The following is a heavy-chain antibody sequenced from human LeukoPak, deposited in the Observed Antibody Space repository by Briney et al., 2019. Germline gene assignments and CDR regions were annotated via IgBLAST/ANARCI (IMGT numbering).Heavy chain of an antibody. Sequence: ASVKVSCKASGYTFTGYYMHWVRQAPGHGLEWMGWINPDSGGTNYAQKFQGRVTMTRDTSTSTVYMELSSLRSEDTAIYYCARIRDGYNDAYDLWGQGTVVTVPS. V-gene: IGHV1-2*02. CDR1: GYTFTGYY. CDR2: INPDSGGT. D-gene: IGHD5-24*01. CDR3: ARIRDGYNDAYDL. J-gene: IGHJ3*01.